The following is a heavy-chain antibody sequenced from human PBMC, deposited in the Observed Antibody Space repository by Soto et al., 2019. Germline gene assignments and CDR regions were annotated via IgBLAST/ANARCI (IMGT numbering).Heavy chain of an antibody. Sequence: QVQLVQSGAEVKKPGSSVKVSCKASGGTFSSYAISWGRQAPGQGLEWMGGSIPIFGTANYAQKFQGRVTITADKSTSTAYMELSSLRSEDTAVYYCARAGPYSSGWTLGGFDPWGQGTLVTVSS. D-gene: IGHD6-19*01. V-gene: IGHV1-69*06. CDR2: SIPIFGTA. J-gene: IGHJ5*02. CDR1: GGTFSSYA. CDR3: ARAGPYSSGWTLGGFDP.